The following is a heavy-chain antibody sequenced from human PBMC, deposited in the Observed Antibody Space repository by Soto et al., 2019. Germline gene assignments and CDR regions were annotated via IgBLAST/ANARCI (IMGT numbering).Heavy chain of an antibody. CDR1: GYSFTSLD. CDR2: MQPSTGRT. J-gene: IGHJ4*02. Sequence: ASVKVSCKASGYSFTSLDINWVRQTSGQGLEWMGWMQPSTGRTGYAQKFQGRVTMTRDTSINTAYMELTTLTSDDTAFYYCARGARAGVDYWGQGTLVIVSS. CDR3: ARGARAGVDY. V-gene: IGHV1-8*01. D-gene: IGHD1-26*01.